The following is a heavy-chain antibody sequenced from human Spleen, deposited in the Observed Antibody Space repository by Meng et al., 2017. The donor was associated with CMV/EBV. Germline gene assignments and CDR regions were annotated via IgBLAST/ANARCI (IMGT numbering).Heavy chain of an antibody. J-gene: IGHJ4*02. V-gene: IGHV3-53*01. CDR3: ARVVFWSGYYSHFDY. CDR2: IYLGGTT. CDR1: GFTVSSNF. Sequence: GGSLRLSCAASGFTVSSNFMSWVRQAPGKGLEWVSVIYLGGTTYYADSVEGRFTISRDDLKNTVYLQMNSLRAEDTAVYYCARVVFWSGYYSHFDYWGQGTLVTVSS. D-gene: IGHD3-3*01.